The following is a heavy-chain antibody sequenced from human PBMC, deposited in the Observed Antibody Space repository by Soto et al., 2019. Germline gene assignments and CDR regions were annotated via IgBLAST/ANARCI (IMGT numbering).Heavy chain of an antibody. Sequence: GASVKVSCKASGYTFIDYYMHWVRQAPGQGLEWMGWINPKSGDTSYAQKFQGWVTVTRDSSIKTVYVELSRLGSDDTAVYYCAREQVVKTASKAFDIWGQGTLVTVSS. CDR2: INPKSGDT. CDR3: AREQVVKTASKAFDI. V-gene: IGHV1-2*04. D-gene: IGHD2-21*01. J-gene: IGHJ3*02. CDR1: GYTFIDYY.